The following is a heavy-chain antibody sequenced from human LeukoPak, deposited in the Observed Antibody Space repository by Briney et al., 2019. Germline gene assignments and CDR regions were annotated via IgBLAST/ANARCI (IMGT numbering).Heavy chain of an antibody. D-gene: IGHD3-16*01. Sequence: SETLSLTCTVSGGSIGGSYWNWIRQPPGKGLEWIGYIYHTGSANYNPSLKSRVTTSVDTSKNQFSLKLSSVTSADTAVYYCASLTGGYFDYWGQGALATVSS. J-gene: IGHJ4*02. CDR1: GGSIGGSY. CDR3: ASLTGGYFDY. CDR2: IYHTGSA. V-gene: IGHV4-59*01.